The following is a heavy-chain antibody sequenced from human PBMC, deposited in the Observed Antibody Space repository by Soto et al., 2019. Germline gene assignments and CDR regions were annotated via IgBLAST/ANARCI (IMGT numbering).Heavy chain of an antibody. Sequence: QITLKESGPTLVKPTQTLTLTCTFSGFSLSTSGVGVGWIRQPPGKALEWLALIYWDDDKRYSPSLRSRLTINKDTSKNQVVLTMTNMDPVDTATYYCIQSRCGGDCLQSYASHYYYGMDVWGQGTTLTVSS. D-gene: IGHD2-21*02. CDR2: IYWDDDK. CDR3: IQSRCGGDCLQSYASHYYYGMDV. V-gene: IGHV2-5*02. J-gene: IGHJ6*02. CDR1: GFSLSTSGVG.